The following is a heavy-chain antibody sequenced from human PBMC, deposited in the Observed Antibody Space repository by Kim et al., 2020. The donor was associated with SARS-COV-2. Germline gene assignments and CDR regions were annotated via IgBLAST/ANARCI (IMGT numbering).Heavy chain of an antibody. CDR3: TRTYYDFWSGYPRGDY. V-gene: IGHV1-69*13. CDR2: IIPIFGTA. CDR1: GGTFSSYA. Sequence: SVKVSCKASGGTFSSYAISWVRQAPGQGLEWMGGIIPIFGTANYAQKFQGRVTIIADESTSTAYMELSSLRSEDTAVYYCTRTYYDFWSGYPRGDYWGQGTLVTVSS. D-gene: IGHD3-3*01. J-gene: IGHJ4*02.